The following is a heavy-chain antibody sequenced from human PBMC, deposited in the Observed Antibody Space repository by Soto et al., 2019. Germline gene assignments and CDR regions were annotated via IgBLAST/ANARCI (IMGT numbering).Heavy chain of an antibody. J-gene: IGHJ5*02. Sequence: GASVNLSCKSSGYTFTTYPIHWVRQAPGQRLEWMGWINAGNGNTKYSQKFQGRVTITRDTSASAAYMELSSLRSGDTAVYYCARVPCDSTSCNHWFDPCGQGTMV. CDR2: INAGNGNT. D-gene: IGHD2-2*01. V-gene: IGHV1-3*01. CDR3: ARVPCDSTSCNHWFDP. CDR1: GYTFTTYP.